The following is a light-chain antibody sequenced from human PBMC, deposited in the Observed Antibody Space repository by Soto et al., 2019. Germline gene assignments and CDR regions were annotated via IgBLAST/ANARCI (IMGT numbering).Light chain of an antibody. V-gene: IGKV3-20*01. CDR3: QQYGSSSLT. CDR1: QSVSSSY. CDR2: GAS. Sequence: EIVLTQSPGTLSLSPGEIATLSCRASQSVSSSYLACYQQKPGQAPRLLIYGASSRATGIPGRFSGSGSGTDFTLTISRLEPEDFAVYYCQQYGSSSLTFGQGTKVDIK. J-gene: IGKJ1*01.